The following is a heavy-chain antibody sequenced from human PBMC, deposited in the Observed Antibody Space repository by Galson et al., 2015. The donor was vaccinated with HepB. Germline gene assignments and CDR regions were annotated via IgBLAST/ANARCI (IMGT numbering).Heavy chain of an antibody. CDR3: ARGGYCTSDSCYPTGDFDI. D-gene: IGHD2-2*01. CDR1: GGTFGTSP. CDR2: ISPTFAAT. Sequence: SVKVSCKASGGTFGTSPISWVRQAPGQGLEWMGGISPTFAATDYSQKFKGRVTMTADDSTSTAYMDLSSLRSEDTAVDYCARGGYCTSDSCYPTGDFDIWGQGTVVTVSS. V-gene: IGHV1-69*13. J-gene: IGHJ3*02.